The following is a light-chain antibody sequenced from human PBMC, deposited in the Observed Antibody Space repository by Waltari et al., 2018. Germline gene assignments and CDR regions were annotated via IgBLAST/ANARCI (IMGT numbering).Light chain of an antibody. CDR1: QSINNY. J-gene: IGKJ1*01. V-gene: IGKV1-39*01. CDR2: AAS. CDR3: QQSYNNPRA. Sequence: DIQMTQSPSSLSASVGDRVAITCRASQSINNYVNWYRQKPGKAPKLLIYAASTLQSGVPSRFSGGGSGTDFTLTISSLQPEDFATYYCQQSYNNPRAFGQGTKVEIK.